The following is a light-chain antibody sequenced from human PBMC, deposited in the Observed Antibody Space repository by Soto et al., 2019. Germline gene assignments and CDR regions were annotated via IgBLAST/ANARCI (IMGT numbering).Light chain of an antibody. Sequence: IGLTQSPGTLSLSPGERVTLSCRASQSVTTRLAWYQHKPGQAPTLLMSGASNRASGVPVRFSGSGSGTDFTLTITRLEPEDFALYYCQQYGGSPITFGQGTRLEIK. CDR2: GAS. J-gene: IGKJ5*01. CDR1: QSVTTR. CDR3: QQYGGSPIT. V-gene: IGKV3-20*01.